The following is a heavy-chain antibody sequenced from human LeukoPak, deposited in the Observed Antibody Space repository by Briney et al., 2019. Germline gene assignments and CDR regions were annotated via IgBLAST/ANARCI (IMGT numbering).Heavy chain of an antibody. D-gene: IGHD2/OR15-2a*01. CDR1: GFTFSSYG. CDR3: ARSGLSRFGF. V-gene: IGHV3-30*02. CDR2: IRYDGSNK. Sequence: RGSLRLSCAASGFTFSSYGMHWVRQVPGKGLEWVAYIRYDGSNKYYADSVKGRFTISRDISKNTLYLQMNSLRAEDTAVYYCARSGLSRFGFWGQGTLVTVSS. J-gene: IGHJ4*02.